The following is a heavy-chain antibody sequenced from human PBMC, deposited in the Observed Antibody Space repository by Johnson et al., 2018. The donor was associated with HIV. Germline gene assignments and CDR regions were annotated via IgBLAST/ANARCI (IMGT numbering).Heavy chain of an antibody. V-gene: IGHV3-9*01. CDR2: ISWDSGRI. CDR3: ASWPHGSGSYQIDI. D-gene: IGHD3-10*01. J-gene: IGHJ3*02. CDR1: GFTFDDYA. Sequence: VQLVESGGGLVQSGGSLRLSCGASGFTFDDYAMHWVRQAPGKGLQWVSGISWDSGRIGYTDSVKDRFTISRDNAKNSLYLQMNSLRAEDTAVYYCASWPHGSGSYQIDIWGQGTMVTVSS.